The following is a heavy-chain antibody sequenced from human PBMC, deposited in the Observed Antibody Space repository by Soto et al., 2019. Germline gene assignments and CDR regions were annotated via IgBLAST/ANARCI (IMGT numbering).Heavy chain of an antibody. CDR1: GYTFTSYG. Sequence: PSVKVSCKASGYTFTSYGISWVRQAPGQGLEWMGWISAYNGNTNYAQKLQGRVTMTTDTSTSTAYMELRSLRSGDTAVYYCARGGYSSSWSRWDYSGMDVWGQGTPVTVSS. CDR3: ARGGYSSSWSRWDYSGMDV. CDR2: ISAYNGNT. J-gene: IGHJ6*02. V-gene: IGHV1-18*04. D-gene: IGHD6-13*01.